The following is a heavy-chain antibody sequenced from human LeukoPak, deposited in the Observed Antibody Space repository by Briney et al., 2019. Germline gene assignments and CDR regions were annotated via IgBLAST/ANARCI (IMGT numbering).Heavy chain of an antibody. Sequence: GGSLRLSCAASGFTFSSYAMSWVRQSPGKGLEWVSSISGSGGGTYFVDSVKGRFTISRDNSKNTMYLQMNSLRAEDTAVYYCATATVAGRGYYFDQWGQGTLVTVSS. CDR1: GFTFSSYA. V-gene: IGHV3-23*01. CDR2: ISGSGGGT. D-gene: IGHD6-19*01. CDR3: ATATVAGRGYYFDQ. J-gene: IGHJ4*02.